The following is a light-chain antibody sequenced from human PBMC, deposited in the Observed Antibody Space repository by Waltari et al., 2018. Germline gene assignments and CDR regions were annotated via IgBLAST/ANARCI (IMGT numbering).Light chain of an antibody. CDR2: DVS. CDR3: SSFTSSTTGI. V-gene: IGLV2-14*01. CDR1: SSDSGGYNY. J-gene: IGLJ2*01. Sequence: SALTQPDSVSGSPGQSITISCSGISSDSGGYNYVSWYQQHPGEAPKLIIYDVSNRPSGVSKRFSGSKSGSSASLTISGLQAEDEADYYCSSFTSSTTGIFGGGTKLTVL.